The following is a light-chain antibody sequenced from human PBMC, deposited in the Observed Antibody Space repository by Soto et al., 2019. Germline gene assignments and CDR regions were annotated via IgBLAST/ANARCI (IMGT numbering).Light chain of an antibody. CDR3: QQYYSTPQT. V-gene: IGKV4-1*01. CDR1: QSVLYSSNNKNY. Sequence: IVMTQSPDSLAVSLGERATINCKSSQSVLYSSNNKNYLAWYQQKPGQPPKPLIYWASTRESGVPDRFSGSGSGTDFTLTISSLQAEDVAVYYCQQYYSTPQTFGQGTKVEIK. J-gene: IGKJ1*01. CDR2: WAS.